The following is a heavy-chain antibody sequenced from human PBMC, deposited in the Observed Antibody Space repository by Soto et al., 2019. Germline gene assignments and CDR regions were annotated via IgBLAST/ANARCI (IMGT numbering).Heavy chain of an antibody. J-gene: IGHJ4*02. D-gene: IGHD3-16*01. CDR1: GGTFSSYT. V-gene: IGHV1-69*08. CDR3: AREGKGEN. CDR2: IIPILGIA. Sequence: QVQLVQSGAEVKKPGSSVKVSCKASGGTFSSYTISWVRQAPGPGLEWMGRIIPILGIANYAQKFQGRVTITADKSTSTAYMELRSLRSEDTAVYYCAREGKGENWGQGTLVTVSS.